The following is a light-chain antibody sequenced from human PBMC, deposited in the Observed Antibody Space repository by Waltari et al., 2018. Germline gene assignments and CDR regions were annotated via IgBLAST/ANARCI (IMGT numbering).Light chain of an antibody. V-gene: IGLV4-69*01. Sequence: QLVLTQSPSASASLGASVKLTCTLSSGHSTNVIAWHQQQPEGGPRYLMKVNSDGSHSKGDEIPDRLSGSSSRAERYLTISSLQSEDEADYYCETGGHGTWVFGGGTKLTVL. J-gene: IGLJ3*02. CDR1: SGHSTNV. CDR2: VNSDGSH. CDR3: ETGGHGTWV.